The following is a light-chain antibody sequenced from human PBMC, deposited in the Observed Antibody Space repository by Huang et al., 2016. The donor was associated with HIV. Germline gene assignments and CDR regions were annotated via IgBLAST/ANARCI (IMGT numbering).Light chain of an antibody. J-gene: IGKJ2*01. CDR2: GAS. V-gene: IGKV3-15*01. CDR3: QQYNDWPPWYT. Sequence: IVMTQSPATLSVSPGERVTLSCRASRSVGNNLAWYQQKVGQPPRLLIYGASTRATGSAARLSGSGSGTDFTLTISSLQSEDFAVYYCQQYNDWPPWYTFGQGTKLEIK. CDR1: RSVGNN.